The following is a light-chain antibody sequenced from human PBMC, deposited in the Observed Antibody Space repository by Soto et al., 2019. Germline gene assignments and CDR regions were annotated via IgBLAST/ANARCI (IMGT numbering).Light chain of an antibody. J-gene: IGKJ4*01. CDR2: WAS. Sequence: DIVMTQSPDSLAVSLGERANINCKSSQSVVYSSNNKNYLAWYQQKPGQPPKLLIYWASTREYGVPDRFSGSGSGSDFTLTISSLQAEDVAVYYCQQYYSTPLTFGGGTKVEIK. V-gene: IGKV4-1*01. CDR3: QQYYSTPLT. CDR1: QSVVYSSNNKNY.